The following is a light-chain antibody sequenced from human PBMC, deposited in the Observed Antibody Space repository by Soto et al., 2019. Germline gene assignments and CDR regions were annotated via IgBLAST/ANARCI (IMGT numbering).Light chain of an antibody. Sequence: EIVMTQSPATLSVSPGERATLSFRASKSISSNLALYQQKPGQAPRLLIYAASTRATGIPARFSGSGSGTEFTLTISSMQSEDVAVYYCQKYDDGXPYTFGQGTKV. CDR2: AAS. J-gene: IGKJ2*01. CDR1: KSISSN. V-gene: IGKV3-15*01. CDR3: QKYDDGXPYT.